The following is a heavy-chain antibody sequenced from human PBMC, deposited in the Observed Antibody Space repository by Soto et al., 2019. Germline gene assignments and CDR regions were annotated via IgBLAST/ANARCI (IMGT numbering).Heavy chain of an antibody. CDR3: AKPLPRITMVRGELNDAFDI. Sequence: GGSLRLSCAASGFTFDDYAMHWVRQAPGKGLEWVSGISWNSGSIGYADSVKGRFTISRDNAKNSLYLQMNSLRAEDTALYYCAKPLPRITMVRGELNDAFDIWGQGTMVTVSS. CDR2: ISWNSGSI. V-gene: IGHV3-9*01. J-gene: IGHJ3*02. CDR1: GFTFDDYA. D-gene: IGHD3-10*01.